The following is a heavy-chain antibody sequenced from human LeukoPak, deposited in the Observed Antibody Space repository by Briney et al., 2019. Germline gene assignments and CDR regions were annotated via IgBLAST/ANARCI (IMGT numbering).Heavy chain of an antibody. CDR1: GFTFSGSA. CDR2: IRSKANSYAT. V-gene: IGHV3-73*01. Sequence: PWGSLRLSCAASGFTFSGSAIHRVRQASGKGLEWVGRIRSKANSYATAYAVSVKGRFTISRDDSKNTAYLQMNSLKTEDTAVYYCTTRNPNAFDIWGQGTMVTVSS. CDR3: TTRNPNAFDI. D-gene: IGHD2/OR15-2a*01. J-gene: IGHJ3*02.